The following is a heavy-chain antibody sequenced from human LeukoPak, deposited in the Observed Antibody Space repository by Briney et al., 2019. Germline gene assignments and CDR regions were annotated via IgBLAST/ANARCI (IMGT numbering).Heavy chain of an antibody. D-gene: IGHD1-14*01. CDR2: ISGSGSST. CDR3: ATNQTAGGHRFDY. J-gene: IGHJ4*02. CDR1: GCTFSSFA. Sequence: PGGSLRLSCAASGCTFSSFAMSWVRQAPGKGLDWVSAISGSGSSTSYADSVKGRFTISRDNSKNTLYLQMNSLRAEDTAVYYCATNQTAGGHRFDYWGQGTLVTVSS. V-gene: IGHV3-23*01.